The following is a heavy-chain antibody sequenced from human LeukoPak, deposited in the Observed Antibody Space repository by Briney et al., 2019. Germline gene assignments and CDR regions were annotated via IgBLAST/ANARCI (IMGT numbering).Heavy chain of an antibody. CDR2: IYSGGST. D-gene: IGHD3-22*01. J-gene: IGHJ4*02. V-gene: IGHV3-53*01. CDR3: ARGGYYYDSSGYIFDY. Sequence: GSLRLSRAASGFTVSSNYMSWVRQAPGKGLEWVSVIYSGGSTYYADSVKGRFTISRDNSKNTLYLQMNSLRAEDTAVYYCARGGYYYDSSGYIFDYWGQGTLVTVSS. CDR1: GFTVSSNY.